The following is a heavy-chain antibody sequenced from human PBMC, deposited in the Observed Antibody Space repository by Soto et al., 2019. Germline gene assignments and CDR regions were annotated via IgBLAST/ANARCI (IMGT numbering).Heavy chain of an antibody. D-gene: IGHD2-15*01. J-gene: IGHJ6*02. CDR1: GYKFTSSW. CDR3: ARLISPYYYYYGMDV. Sequence: GESLKISCRTSGYKFTSSWIAWVRQMPGKGLEWMGIIYPGDSDTRYSPSFQGQVTISADKSISTAYLQWSSLKASDTAMYYCARLISPYYYYYGMDVWGQGTTVTVSS. CDR2: IYPGDSDT. V-gene: IGHV5-51*01.